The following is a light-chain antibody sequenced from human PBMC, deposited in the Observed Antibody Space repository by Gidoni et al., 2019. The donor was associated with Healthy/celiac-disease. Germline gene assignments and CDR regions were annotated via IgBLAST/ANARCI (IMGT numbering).Light chain of an antibody. CDR3: QQSYSTPRT. Sequence: DIQMTQSPSSLSASVGDRVTITCRASQSISSYLNWYQQKPGKAPKLLIYAASSLQSGVPSRFSGSVSGTDFTLTISFLQPEYFATYYCQQSYSTPRTFGQGTKVEIK. CDR1: QSISSY. CDR2: AAS. V-gene: IGKV1-39*01. J-gene: IGKJ1*01.